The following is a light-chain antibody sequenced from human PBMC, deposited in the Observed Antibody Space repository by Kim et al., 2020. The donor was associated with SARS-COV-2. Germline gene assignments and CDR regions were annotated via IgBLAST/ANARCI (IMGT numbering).Light chain of an antibody. CDR1: SLRSYY. Sequence: VALGQTVRITGQGDSLRSYYATGYQQKPGQAPILVIYGKNNRPSGITDRFSGSSSGNTASLTITGTQAGDEADYYCNSRDSNDNVVFGGGTQLTVL. CDR2: GKN. J-gene: IGLJ2*01. V-gene: IGLV3-19*01. CDR3: NSRDSNDNVV.